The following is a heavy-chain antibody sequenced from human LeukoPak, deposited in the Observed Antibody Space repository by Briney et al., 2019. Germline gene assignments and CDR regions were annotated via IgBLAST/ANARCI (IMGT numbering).Heavy chain of an antibody. CDR3: AREDIVVVPPARPLRP. J-gene: IGHJ5*02. CDR1: GYIFTSHD. V-gene: IGHV1-8*01. Sequence: ASVKVSCKASGYIFTSHDINWVRQATGQGLEWMGSMNPNSGNTGYAQKFQGRVTMTRDTSISTAYMELSSLRSEDTAVYYCAREDIVVVPPARPLRPWGQGTLVTVSS. D-gene: IGHD2-2*01. CDR2: MNPNSGNT.